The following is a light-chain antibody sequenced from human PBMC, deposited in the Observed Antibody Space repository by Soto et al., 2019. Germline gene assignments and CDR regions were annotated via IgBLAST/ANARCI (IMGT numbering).Light chain of an antibody. J-gene: IGKJ4*01. V-gene: IGKV3-15*01. CDR1: QSVSSY. CDR2: GAS. Sequence: EIFVTQSPATLSVSRWEIATLSWRASQSVSSYLAWYQQKPGQAPRLLIYGASTRATDIPARFSGSGSGTEFTLTISSLQSEDFALYYCQQYNNWPLTFGGGTKVDIK. CDR3: QQYNNWPLT.